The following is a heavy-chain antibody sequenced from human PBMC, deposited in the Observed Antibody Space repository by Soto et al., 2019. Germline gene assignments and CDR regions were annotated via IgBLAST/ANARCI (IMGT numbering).Heavy chain of an antibody. D-gene: IGHD3-9*01. J-gene: IGHJ4*02. CDR1: ELNISGYA. CDR2: ISGSGGST. Sequence: PGGSKRHSNAASELNISGYAMDWIRQKQGKGLEYVSAISGSGGSTYYADSVKGRFTISRDNSKNTLYLQMNSLRAEDTAVYYCAKDPLKYYDILTGWEGVFDYWGQGTLVTVSS. V-gene: IGHV3-23*01. CDR3: AKDPLKYYDILTGWEGVFDY.